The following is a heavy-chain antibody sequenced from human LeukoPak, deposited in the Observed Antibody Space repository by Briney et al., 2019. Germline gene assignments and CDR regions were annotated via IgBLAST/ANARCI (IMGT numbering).Heavy chain of an antibody. J-gene: IGHJ4*02. CDR1: GGSVSSGSYC. CDR3: VRSSSWRYFDY. Sequence: SETLSLTCTVSGGSVSSGSYCWNWIRQPPGTGLEWIGYIYYSGSTNYNPSLKSRVTISVGTSKNQFSLKLSSVTAADTAVYFCVRSSSWRYFDYWGQGTLVTVSS. V-gene: IGHV4-61*01. D-gene: IGHD6-13*01. CDR2: IYYSGST.